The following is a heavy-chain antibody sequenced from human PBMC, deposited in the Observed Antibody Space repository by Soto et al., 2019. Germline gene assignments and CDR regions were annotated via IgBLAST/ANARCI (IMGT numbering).Heavy chain of an antibody. J-gene: IGHJ5*01. CDR2: TYYMAKWYN. D-gene: IGHD6-13*01. V-gene: IGHV6-1*01. Sequence: SQTLSLTCAISGDSVSSNRAAWNWIRQSPSRGLECLGRTYYMAKWYNDYAVSVKNRITINPDTSKNQCSLPPNSVTPVDTAVDYRAREREEQQLVRGWFDSWGHGTMVTVSS. CDR1: GDSVSSNRAA. CDR3: AREREEQQLVRGWFDS.